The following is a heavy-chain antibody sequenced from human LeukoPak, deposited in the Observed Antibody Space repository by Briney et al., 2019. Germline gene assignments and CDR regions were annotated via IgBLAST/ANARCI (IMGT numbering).Heavy chain of an antibody. CDR2: ISAYNGNT. Sequence: ASVKVSCKASGYTFTSYGISWVRQAPGQGLEWMGWISAYNGNTNYAQKLQGRVTMTTDTSTSTAYMELRSLRSDDTAVYYCARDTLSVWGILRQYAFDIWGQGTMVTVSS. D-gene: IGHD3-16*01. CDR1: GYTFTSYG. V-gene: IGHV1-18*01. CDR3: ARDTLSVWGILRQYAFDI. J-gene: IGHJ3*02.